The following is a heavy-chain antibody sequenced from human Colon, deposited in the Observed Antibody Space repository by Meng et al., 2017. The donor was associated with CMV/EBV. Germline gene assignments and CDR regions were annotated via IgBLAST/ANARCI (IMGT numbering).Heavy chain of an antibody. CDR1: GYSFTDYY. D-gene: IGHD2-2*01. Sequence: ASVKVSCKASGYSFTDYYLHWVRQAPGQGLEWMGWINPNGGGTDYAQKFQGRVTLTRDTSVNTAYLEVRRLTSDDTAVYYCARVKCGTTSCSQGLDPWGQGTLVTVSS. J-gene: IGHJ5*02. CDR3: ARVKCGTTSCSQGLDP. V-gene: IGHV1-2*02. CDR2: INPNGGGT.